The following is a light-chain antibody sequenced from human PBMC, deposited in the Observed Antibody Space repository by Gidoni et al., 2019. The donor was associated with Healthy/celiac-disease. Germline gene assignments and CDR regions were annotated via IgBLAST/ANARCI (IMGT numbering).Light chain of an antibody. CDR2: EDN. CDR1: SGSIASNY. Sequence: SVSESPGKTVTISCTRSSGSIASNYVQWYQQRPGSSPTTVIYEDNQRPSGVPDRFSGSIDSSFNSASLTISGLKTEDEADYYCQSYDSSAVIFGGGTKLTVL. V-gene: IGLV6-57*01. J-gene: IGLJ2*01. CDR3: QSYDSSAVI.